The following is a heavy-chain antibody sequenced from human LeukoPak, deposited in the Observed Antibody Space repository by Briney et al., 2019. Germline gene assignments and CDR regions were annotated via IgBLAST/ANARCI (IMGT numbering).Heavy chain of an antibody. CDR1: GGSFSGYY. Sequence: SESLSLTCAVYGGSFSGYYWSWIRQPPGKGLEWIGEINHSGSTNYNPSLKSRVTISVDTSKNQFSLKLSSVTAADTAVYYCACYYSSGRGWFDPWGQGTLVTVSS. J-gene: IGHJ5*02. CDR2: INHSGST. CDR3: ACYYSSGRGWFDP. D-gene: IGHD3-22*01. V-gene: IGHV4-34*01.